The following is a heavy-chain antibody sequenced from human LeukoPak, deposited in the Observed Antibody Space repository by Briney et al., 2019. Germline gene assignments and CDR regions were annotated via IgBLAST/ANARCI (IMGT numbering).Heavy chain of an antibody. Sequence: SETLSLTCTVSGYSISSGYYWGWIRQPPGKGLEWIGSIYESGSTYYNPSLKSRVTISVDTSKNQFSLKLSSVTAADTAVYYCARDRRDGPDYWGQGTLVTVSS. V-gene: IGHV4-38-2*02. CDR2: IYESGST. D-gene: IGHD5-24*01. CDR3: ARDRRDGPDY. J-gene: IGHJ4*02. CDR1: GYSISSGYY.